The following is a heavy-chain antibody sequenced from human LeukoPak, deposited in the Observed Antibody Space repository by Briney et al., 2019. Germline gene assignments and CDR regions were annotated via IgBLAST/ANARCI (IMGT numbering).Heavy chain of an antibody. J-gene: IGHJ6*03. CDR2: LSGSGVLT. CDR3: AKSSELRSLGWFQGSHMDV. D-gene: IGHD3-3*01. Sequence: GGSLRLSCAASGFNVSTYAMNWVRLAPGKGPEWVSSLSGSGVLTNYADSMKGRFTISRDTSKNTLHLQMNSLTFEDTAIYFCAKSSELRSLGWFQGSHMDVWGKGTTVTVSS. CDR1: GFNVSTYA. V-gene: IGHV3-23*01.